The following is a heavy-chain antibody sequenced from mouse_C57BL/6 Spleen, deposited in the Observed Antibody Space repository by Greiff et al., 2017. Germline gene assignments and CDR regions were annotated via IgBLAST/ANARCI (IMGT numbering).Heavy chain of an antibody. Sequence: EVMLVESGGGLVQPGGSLKLSCAASGFTFSDYYMYWVRQTPEKRLEGVAYLSNGGGSTYYPDTVKGRFTISRDNAKNTRYLQRSRLTSEDTAMYYCARRGYYGYDETWFAYWGQGTLVTVSA. CDR2: LSNGGGST. CDR1: GFTFSDYY. V-gene: IGHV5-12*01. D-gene: IGHD2-2*01. CDR3: ARRGYYGYDETWFAY. J-gene: IGHJ3*01.